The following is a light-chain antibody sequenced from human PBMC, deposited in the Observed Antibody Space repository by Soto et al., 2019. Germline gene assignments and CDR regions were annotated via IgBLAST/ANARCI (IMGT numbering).Light chain of an antibody. V-gene: IGKV2-28*01. CDR3: MQALQTPVH. J-gene: IGKJ2*01. CDR1: QSLLHSNGYTY. Sequence: DIVMTQSPLSLSVTPGEPASISCRSSQSLLHSNGYTYLDWYLQKPGQSPQLLSYVASSRASGVPDRFSASGSGTDFTLTISRVEAEDVGVYYCMQALQTPVHFGQGTKREI. CDR2: VAS.